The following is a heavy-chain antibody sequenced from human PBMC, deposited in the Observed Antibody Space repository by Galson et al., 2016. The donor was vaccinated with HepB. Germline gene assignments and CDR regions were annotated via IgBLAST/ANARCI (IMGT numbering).Heavy chain of an antibody. CDR2: IFRDGHRT. V-gene: IGHV3-74*01. Sequence: SLRLSCAASGFTFSSYWMHWVRQSPGKGLVWVARIFRDGHRTRYADSVEGQFTISRDNAKNTLYLQMDRLRGDDTAVYYCARDNTVYFYYDYWGPGTLVTVSS. CDR1: GFTFSSYW. CDR3: ARDNTVYFYYDY. J-gene: IGHJ4*02. D-gene: IGHD2/OR15-2a*01.